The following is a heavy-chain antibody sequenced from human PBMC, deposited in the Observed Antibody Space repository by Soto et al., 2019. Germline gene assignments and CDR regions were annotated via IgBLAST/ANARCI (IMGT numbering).Heavy chain of an antibody. CDR2: IVVGSGNT. CDR1: GFTFTSSA. J-gene: IGHJ3*02. V-gene: IGHV1-58*01. CDR3: AAVGSHYDILTGYYRGAFDI. Sequence: RASVKVSCKASGFTFTSSAVQWVRQARGQRLEWIGWIVVGSGNTNYAQKFQERVTITRDMSTSTAYMELSSLRSEDTAVYYCAAVGSHYDILTGYYRGAFDIWGQGTMVTVS. D-gene: IGHD3-9*01.